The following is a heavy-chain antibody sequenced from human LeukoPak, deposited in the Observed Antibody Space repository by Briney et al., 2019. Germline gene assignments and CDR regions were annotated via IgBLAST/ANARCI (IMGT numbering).Heavy chain of an antibody. J-gene: IGHJ4*02. CDR2: IYTSGST. CDR3: ARDGARAFIAAAGKQFDY. CDR1: GNSISSGDNY. D-gene: IGHD6-13*01. V-gene: IGHV4-61*02. Sequence: SETLSLTCTVSGNSISSGDNYWSWIRQPAGRGLEWIGRIYTSGSTNYNPSLKSRVTISGDTSKNQFSLKLSSVTAADTAVYYCARDGARAFIAAAGKQFDYWGQGTLVTVSS.